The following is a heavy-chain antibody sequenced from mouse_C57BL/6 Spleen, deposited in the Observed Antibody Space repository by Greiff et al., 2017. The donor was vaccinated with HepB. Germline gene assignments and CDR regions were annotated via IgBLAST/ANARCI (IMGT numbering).Heavy chain of an antibody. J-gene: IGHJ2*01. D-gene: IGHD1-1*01. V-gene: IGHV14-4*01. CDR2: IDPENGDT. CDR1: GFNIKDDY. Sequence: VHVKQSGAELVRPGASVKLSCTASGFNIKDDYMHWVKQRPEQGLEWIGWIDPENGDTEYASKFQGKATITADTSSNTAYLQLSSLTSEDTAVYYCTTGYGSSYDYWGQGTTLTVSS. CDR3: TTGYGSSYDY.